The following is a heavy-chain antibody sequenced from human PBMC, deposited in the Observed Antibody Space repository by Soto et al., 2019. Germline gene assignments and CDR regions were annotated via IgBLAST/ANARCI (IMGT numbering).Heavy chain of an antibody. CDR1: GGSVSSGSYY. CDR2: IYYSGST. CDR3: ASSRRDGYNSGWYFDL. Sequence: PSETLSLTCTVSGGSVSSGSYYWSWIRQPPGKGLEWIGYIYYSGSTNYNPSLKSRVTISVDTSKNQFSLKLSSVTAADTAVYYCASSRRDGYNSGWYFDLWGRGTLVTVSS. J-gene: IGHJ2*01. V-gene: IGHV4-61*01. D-gene: IGHD5-12*01.